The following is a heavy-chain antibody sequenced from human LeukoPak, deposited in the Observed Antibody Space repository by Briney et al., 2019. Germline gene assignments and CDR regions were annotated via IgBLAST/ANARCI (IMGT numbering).Heavy chain of an antibody. J-gene: IGHJ4*02. CDR3: AKDRTVFRGITYYFDH. Sequence: GGSLRLSCAASGFTFSNYTFSWVRHAPGQGLKSISAISSSGTSTYYADSVKGGFTISKDNSKNTLYLQMNRLRADDTAVYYCAKDRTVFRGITYYFDHWGQGTLVTVSS. CDR1: GFTFSNYT. CDR2: ISSSGTST. D-gene: IGHD3-10*01. V-gene: IGHV3-23*01.